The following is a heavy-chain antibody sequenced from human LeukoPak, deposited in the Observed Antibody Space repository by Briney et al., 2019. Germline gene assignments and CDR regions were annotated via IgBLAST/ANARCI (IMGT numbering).Heavy chain of an antibody. Sequence: GGSLRLSCAASGFIFDDYGMNWVRQAPGKGLEWVSDINWNGGSTTYADSVKGRFTISRDNVNNSLYLEMNGLRAEDTALYYCARKNWHSHAAALDIWGQGTMVTVSS. V-gene: IGHV3-20*04. D-gene: IGHD1-7*01. CDR3: ARKNWHSHAAALDI. CDR2: INWNGGST. CDR1: GFIFDDYG. J-gene: IGHJ3*02.